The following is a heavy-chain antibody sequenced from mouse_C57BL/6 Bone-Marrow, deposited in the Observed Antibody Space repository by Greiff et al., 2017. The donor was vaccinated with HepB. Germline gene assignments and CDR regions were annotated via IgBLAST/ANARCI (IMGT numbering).Heavy chain of an antibody. CDR2: INYDGSST. J-gene: IGHJ1*03. V-gene: IGHV5-16*02. Sequence: EVQLVESEGGLVQPGSSMKLSCTASGFTFSDYYMAWVRQVPEKGLEWVANINYDGSSTYYLDSLKSRFIISRDNAKNILYLQMSSLKSEDTATYYCARRDYSNYYWYFDVWGTGTTVTVSS. CDR1: GFTFSDYY. CDR3: ARRDYSNYYWYFDV. D-gene: IGHD2-5*01.